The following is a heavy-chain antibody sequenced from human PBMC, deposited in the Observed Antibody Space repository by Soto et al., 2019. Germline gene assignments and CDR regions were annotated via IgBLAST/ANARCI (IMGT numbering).Heavy chain of an antibody. CDR2: IIPIFGTA. CDR1: GGTFSSYA. J-gene: IGHJ4*02. V-gene: IGHV1-69*13. CDR3: ARGNTKETTTPGY. D-gene: IGHD4-17*01. Sequence: GASVKVSCKASGGTFSSYAISWVRQAPGQGLEWMGGIIPIFGTANYAQKFQGRVTITADESTSTAYMELSSLRSEDTAVYYCARGNTKETTTPGYWGQGTLVTVSS.